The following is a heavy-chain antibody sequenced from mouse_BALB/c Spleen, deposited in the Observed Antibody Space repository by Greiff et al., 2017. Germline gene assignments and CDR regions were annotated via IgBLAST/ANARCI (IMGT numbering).Heavy chain of an antibody. V-gene: IGHV2-9*02. CDR2: IWAGGST. CDR3: ASRAITTDPYYAMDY. Sequence: QVQLQQSGPGLVAPSQSLSITCTVSGFSLTSYGVHWVRQPPGKGLEWLGVIWAGGSTNYNSALMSRLSISKDNSKSQVFLKMNSLQTDDTAMYYCASRAITTDPYYAMDYWGQGTSVTVSS. CDR1: GFSLTSYG. J-gene: IGHJ4*01. D-gene: IGHD1-1*01.